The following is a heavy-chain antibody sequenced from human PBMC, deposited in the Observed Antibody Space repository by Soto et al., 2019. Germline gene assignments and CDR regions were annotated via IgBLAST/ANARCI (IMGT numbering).Heavy chain of an antibody. CDR2: ISWDSGSI. Sequence: EVQLVESGGGLVQPGRSLRLSCAASGFTFDDYAMHGVRQAPGKGMEWVSGISWDSGSIGYADSVKGRFTISRDNAKNSLYHQMNSLRAEDTALYYCAKDISRFLEWLYENAFDIWGQGTMVTVSS. D-gene: IGHD3-3*01. J-gene: IGHJ3*02. V-gene: IGHV3-9*01. CDR1: GFTFDDYA. CDR3: AKDISRFLEWLYENAFDI.